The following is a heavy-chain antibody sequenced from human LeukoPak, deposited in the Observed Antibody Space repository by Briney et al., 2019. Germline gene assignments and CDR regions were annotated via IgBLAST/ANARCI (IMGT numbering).Heavy chain of an antibody. J-gene: IGHJ4*02. CDR3: ATAGYYYDSSGYPYYFDY. V-gene: IGHV4-59*01. CDR1: GGSISSYY. CDR2: ISDIGSI. Sequence: SETLSLTCTVSGGSISSYYWSWIRQPPGKGLEWIAYISDIGSINYNPSLKSRVTISVDTSKNQFSLKLSSVTAADTAVYYCATAGYYYDSSGYPYYFDYWGQGTLVTVSS. D-gene: IGHD3-22*01.